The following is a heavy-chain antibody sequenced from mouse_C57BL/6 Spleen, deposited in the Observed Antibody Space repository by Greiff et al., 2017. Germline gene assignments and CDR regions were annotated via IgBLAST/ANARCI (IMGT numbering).Heavy chain of an antibody. CDR3: AMGDGYDAMDY. Sequence: VQLQQPGAELVKPGASVKVSCKASGYTFTSYWMHWVKQRPGQGLEWIGRIHPSDSDTNYNQKFKGKAKLTVDKSSSTAYMQRSSLTSEDSAVYYCAMGDGYDAMDYWGQGTSVTGSS. D-gene: IGHD2-3*01. V-gene: IGHV1-74*01. CDR1: GYTFTSYW. J-gene: IGHJ4*01. CDR2: IHPSDSDT.